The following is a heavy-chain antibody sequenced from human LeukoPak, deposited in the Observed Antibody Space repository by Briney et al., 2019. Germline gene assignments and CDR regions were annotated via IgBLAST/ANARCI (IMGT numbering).Heavy chain of an antibody. CDR2: VWYDGSKK. Sequence: XLRLSCAASGFTFSYYGMHWIRQAPGKGLEWVAVVWYDGSKKYYADSVKGRFTASRDNLKNTLYLQMDGLRAEDTAVYYCAREAPSRDRSFYWYFDLWGRGTLVXXSS. CDR3: AREAPSRDRSFYWYFDL. CDR1: GFTFSYYG. J-gene: IGHJ2*01. V-gene: IGHV3-33*01. D-gene: IGHD3-10*01.